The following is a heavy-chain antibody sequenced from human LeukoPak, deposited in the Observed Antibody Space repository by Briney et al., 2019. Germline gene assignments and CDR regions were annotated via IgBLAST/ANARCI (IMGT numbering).Heavy chain of an antibody. CDR2: ICTSGST. D-gene: IGHD3-22*01. V-gene: IGHV4-4*07. Sequence: NTSETLSLTCTVSGGSISTYCWSWIRQPAGKGLEWIGHICTSGSTNYNPSLKSRVTMSVDTSKNQFSLKLSSVTAADTAVYYCARDRYYYDSSARYFDYWGQGTLVTVSS. CDR3: ARDRYYYDSSARYFDY. CDR1: GGSISTYC. J-gene: IGHJ4*02.